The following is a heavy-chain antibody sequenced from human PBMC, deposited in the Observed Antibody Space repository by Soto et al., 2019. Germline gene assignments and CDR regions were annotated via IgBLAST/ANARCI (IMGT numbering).Heavy chain of an antibody. D-gene: IGHD6-13*01. J-gene: IGHJ1*01. Sequence: GGSLRLSCAASGFTVSSNYMSWVRQAPGKGLEWVSVIYSGGSTYYADSVKGRFTISRDNSKNTLYLQMNSLRAEDTAVYYCARDPPKYSSSWYYFQHWGQGPLVTVSS. CDR3: ARDPPKYSSSWYYFQH. V-gene: IGHV3-66*02. CDR2: IYSGGST. CDR1: GFTVSSNY.